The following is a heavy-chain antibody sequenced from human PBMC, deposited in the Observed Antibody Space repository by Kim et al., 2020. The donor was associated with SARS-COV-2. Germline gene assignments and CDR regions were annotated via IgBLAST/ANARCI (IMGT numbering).Heavy chain of an antibody. V-gene: IGHV3-15*01. CDR3: TTVVRSSSWYSFYYFDY. J-gene: IGHJ4*02. CDR2: IKSKTDGGTT. CDR1: GFTFSNAW. Sequence: GGSLRLSCAASGFTFSNAWMSWVRQAPGKGLEWVGRIKSKTDGGTTDYAAPVKGRFTISRDDSKNTLYLQMNSLKTEDTAVYYCTTVVRSSSWYSFYYFDYWGQGPLVTVSS. D-gene: IGHD6-13*01.